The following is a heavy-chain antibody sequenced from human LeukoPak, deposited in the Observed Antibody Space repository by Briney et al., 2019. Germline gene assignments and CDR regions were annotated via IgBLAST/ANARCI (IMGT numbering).Heavy chain of an antibody. CDR3: AKDSYGTDV. Sequence: PGGSLRLSCAASGFTFRDYGMHWVRQAPGKGLEWVAVVSYDASSQYYADSVKGRFTISRDNSKNTLYLQMNSLRTEDAAVYYCAKDSYGTDVWGQGTTVTVSS. CDR2: VSYDASSQ. V-gene: IGHV3-30*18. J-gene: IGHJ6*02. CDR1: GFTFRDYG.